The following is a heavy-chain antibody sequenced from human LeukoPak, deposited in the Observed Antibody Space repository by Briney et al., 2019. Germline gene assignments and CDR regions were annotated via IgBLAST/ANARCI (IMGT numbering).Heavy chain of an antibody. CDR3: ARYMAYSSSWSYYYYMDV. Sequence: PSETLSLTCTVSGGSISLYYWSWIRQPAGKGLEWIGRIYTSGSTNYNPSLKSRVTISVDKSKNQFSLKLNSVTAADTAVYYCARYMAYSSSWSYYYYMDVWGKGTTVTVSS. V-gene: IGHV4-4*07. CDR2: IYTSGST. D-gene: IGHD6-13*01. CDR1: GGSISLYY. J-gene: IGHJ6*03.